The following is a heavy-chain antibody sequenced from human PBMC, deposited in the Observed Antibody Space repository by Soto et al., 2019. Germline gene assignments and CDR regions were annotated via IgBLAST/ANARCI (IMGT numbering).Heavy chain of an antibody. D-gene: IGHD2-15*01. J-gene: IGHJ6*02. CDR3: ARYSGVGTYYYYYGMDV. CDR2: ISYDGSNK. CDR1: GFTFSSYG. Sequence: GGSLTLSCTASGFTFSSYGMHWVGQAPGKRLEWVAVISYDGSNKYYAASVKGRFTISRDNSKNVLYLQMNSLRAEDTAVYFCARYSGVGTYYYYYGMDVWGQGTTVNVSS. V-gene: IGHV3-30*03.